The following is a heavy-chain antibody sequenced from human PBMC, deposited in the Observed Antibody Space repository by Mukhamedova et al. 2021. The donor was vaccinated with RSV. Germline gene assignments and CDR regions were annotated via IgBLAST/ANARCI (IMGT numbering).Heavy chain of an antibody. J-gene: IGHJ5*02. Sequence: AIIWVRQAPGQGLEWLGGIIPIYDAANYAQNFQGRVTITADESTTTAYMELSSLRSEDTAVYYCATSVYDSSAYYTVNFDPWGQG. CDR2: IIPIYDAA. CDR1: A. D-gene: IGHD3-22*01. CDR3: ATSVYDSSAYYTVNFDP. V-gene: IGHV1-69*01.